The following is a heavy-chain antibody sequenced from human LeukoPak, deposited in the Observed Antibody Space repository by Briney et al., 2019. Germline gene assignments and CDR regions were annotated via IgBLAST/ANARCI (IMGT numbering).Heavy chain of an antibody. CDR3: AKAGQNSGWVFDP. CDR2: IRYDGSDK. CDR1: EFTFSSYG. J-gene: IGHJ5*02. V-gene: IGHV3-30*02. D-gene: IGHD5-12*01. Sequence: TGGSLRLSCAASEFTFSSYGMNGVRQAPGKGLGGVAFIRYDGSDKYYADSVKGRFTISRDNSKNTLYLQMNSLRAEDTAVYYCAKAGQNSGWVFDPWGQGTLVTVSS.